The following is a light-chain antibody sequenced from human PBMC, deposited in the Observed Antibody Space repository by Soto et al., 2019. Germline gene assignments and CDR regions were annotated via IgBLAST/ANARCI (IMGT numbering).Light chain of an antibody. Sequence: IVMTQSPASLSVSPGDGATLSCRASQSVASNVAWYQQKPGQGPRLLIHGASTRAVGVPARFSGSGSGTDFNLTINSLQAEDFAVYYCQQYHNWPPQYTFGQGTKLHIK. CDR3: QQYHNWPPQYT. V-gene: IGKV3-15*01. CDR2: GAS. CDR1: QSVASN. J-gene: IGKJ2*01.